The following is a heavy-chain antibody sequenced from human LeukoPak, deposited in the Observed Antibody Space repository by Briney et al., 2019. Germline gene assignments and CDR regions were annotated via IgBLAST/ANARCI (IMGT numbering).Heavy chain of an antibody. CDR3: ASGGLRFFSRFDP. CDR1: GYTFTNYY. V-gene: IGHV1-46*03. J-gene: IGHJ5*02. CDR2: IIPSGGST. D-gene: IGHD3-3*01. Sequence: GASVKVSCKASGYTFTNYYIHWVRQAPGQGLEWMGMIIPSGGSTNYAEKFQGRVTMTRDMSTSTVYMELTSLTSADTAVYYCASGGLRFFSRFDPWGQGTLVTVSS.